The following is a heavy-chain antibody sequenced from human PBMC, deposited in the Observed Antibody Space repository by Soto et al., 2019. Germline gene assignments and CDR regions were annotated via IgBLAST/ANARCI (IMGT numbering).Heavy chain of an antibody. D-gene: IGHD3-3*01. J-gene: IGHJ4*02. CDR2: ISVSGGTT. CDR3: AKAGLWSGYYGFDY. CDR1: GFTFSSYA. V-gene: IGHV3-23*01. Sequence: EVQLLESGGGLVQPGGSLRLSCAASGFTFSSYAMSWVRQAPGKGLEWGSAISVSGGTTYYADSVKGRFTISRDNSRNTLYLQMNSLRAEDTAVYYCAKAGLWSGYYGFDYWGQGTLVTVSS.